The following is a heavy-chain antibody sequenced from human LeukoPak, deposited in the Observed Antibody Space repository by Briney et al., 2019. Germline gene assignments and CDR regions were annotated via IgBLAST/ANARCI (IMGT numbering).Heavy chain of an antibody. CDR2: INPDGGST. J-gene: IGHJ4*02. Sequence: ASVKVSCKTSGYTFTSHYMHWVRQAPGQGLEYMGTINPDGGSTTYAQKFQGRVTMTRDTSTRTVYMQLSRLRSDDTAVYYCVRAQYSGSFYSHFDYWGQGTLVTVSS. CDR1: GYTFTSHY. D-gene: IGHD1-26*01. CDR3: VRAQYSGSFYSHFDY. V-gene: IGHV1-46*01.